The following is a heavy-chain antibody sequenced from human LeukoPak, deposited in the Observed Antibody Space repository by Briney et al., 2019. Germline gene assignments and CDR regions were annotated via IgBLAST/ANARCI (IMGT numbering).Heavy chain of an antibody. Sequence: SETLSLTCAVYGGSFSGYYWSWIRQPPGKGLEWVGEINHIGSTNYNPSVKSRVTISVDTSKNQFSLKLSSVTAADTAVYYCARDVLAAPGTFDYWGQGALVTVSS. CDR3: ARDVLAAPGTFDY. V-gene: IGHV4-34*01. J-gene: IGHJ4*02. CDR1: GGSFSGYY. CDR2: INHIGST. D-gene: IGHD6-13*01.